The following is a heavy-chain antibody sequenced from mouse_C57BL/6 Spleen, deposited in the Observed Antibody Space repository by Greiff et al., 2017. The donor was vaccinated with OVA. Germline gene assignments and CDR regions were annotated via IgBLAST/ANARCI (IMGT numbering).Heavy chain of an antibody. CDR3: ARGEELGAWFAY. D-gene: IGHD4-1*01. CDR2: INPYNGGT. V-gene: IGHV1-19*01. J-gene: IGHJ3*01. CDR1: GYTFTDYY. Sequence: DVQLQESGPVLVKPGASVKMSCKASGYTFTDYYMNWVKQSHGKSLEWIGVINPYNGGTSYNQKFKGKATLTVDESSSTAYMELNSLTSEDSAVYYCARGEELGAWFAYWGQGTLVTVSA.